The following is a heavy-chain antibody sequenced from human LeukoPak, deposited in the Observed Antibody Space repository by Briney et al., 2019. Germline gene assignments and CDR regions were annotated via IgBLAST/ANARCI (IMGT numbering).Heavy chain of an antibody. V-gene: IGHV3-48*03. J-gene: IGHJ3*01. CDR2: IDGSGTAT. CDR3: ARSSGRTLDV. D-gene: IGHD3-22*01. Sequence: PGGSLKLSCAASGFIFSSYEMNWVRQAPGRGLEWISYIDGSGTATNYADSVKGRFTIFRDNAKRSVYLQMSSLRPEDTAVYFCARSSGRTLDVWGQGTTVIVSS. CDR1: GFIFSSYE.